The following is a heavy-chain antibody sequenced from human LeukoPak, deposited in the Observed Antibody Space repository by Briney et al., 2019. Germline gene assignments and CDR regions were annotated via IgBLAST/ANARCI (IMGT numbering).Heavy chain of an antibody. Sequence: KPGGSLRLSCAASGFTFSSYGMHWVRQAPGKGLEWIGESNHIGRTNYNPSLKTRVTISVDTSKNQLSLKLSSVTAADTAVYYCARHVPYYDSDFPAWGMDVWGQGTTVTVSS. D-gene: IGHD3-16*01. CDR1: GFTFSSYG. V-gene: IGHV4-34*01. CDR2: SNHIGRT. J-gene: IGHJ6*02. CDR3: ARHVPYYDSDFPAWGMDV.